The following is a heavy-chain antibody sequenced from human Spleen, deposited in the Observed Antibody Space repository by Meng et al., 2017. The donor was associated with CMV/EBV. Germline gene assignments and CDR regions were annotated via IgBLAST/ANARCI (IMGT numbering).Heavy chain of an antibody. D-gene: IGHD3-3*01. CDR2: ISSSSSYI. CDR3: ARVDYDFWSGQDAFDI. Sequence: GGSLRLSCAAFGFTFSRHWMSWVRQAPGKGLEWVSSISSSSSYIYYADSVKGRFTISRDNAKNSLYLQMNSLRAEDTAVYYCARVDYDFWSGQDAFDIWGQGTMVTVSS. CDR1: GFTFSRHW. V-gene: IGHV3-21*01. J-gene: IGHJ3*02.